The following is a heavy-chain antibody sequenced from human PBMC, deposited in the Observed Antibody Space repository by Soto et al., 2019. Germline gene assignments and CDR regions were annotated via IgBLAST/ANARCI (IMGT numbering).Heavy chain of an antibody. CDR3: ARRTWLSGYYAY. J-gene: IGHJ4*02. Sequence: PGQSLKISCKGSGYSFFSHWIGCVRQMPGKGLEWVGVIYPADSQTRYSPSFQVPVTISVDKSIITAYLQWSTLKASNPAIHYCARRTWLSGYYAYWDKGTLVVAST. D-gene: IGHD3-22*01. V-gene: IGHV5-51*01. CDR1: GYSFFSHW. CDR2: IYPADSQT.